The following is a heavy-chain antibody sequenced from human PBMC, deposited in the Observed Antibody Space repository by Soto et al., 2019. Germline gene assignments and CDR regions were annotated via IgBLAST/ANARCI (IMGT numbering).Heavy chain of an antibody. CDR2: IYYSGST. Sequence: PSETLSLTSAVSGGSISSRSYYWVLIHHPPGKGLEWIGSIYYSGSTYYNPSLKSRVTISVDTSKNQYSLKLSSVPAADWVVYYCARHGRSYGFYFDYWGQGTLVTVPS. J-gene: IGHJ4*02. CDR3: ARHGRSYGFYFDY. V-gene: IGHV4-39*01. CDR1: GGSISSRSYY. D-gene: IGHD5-18*01.